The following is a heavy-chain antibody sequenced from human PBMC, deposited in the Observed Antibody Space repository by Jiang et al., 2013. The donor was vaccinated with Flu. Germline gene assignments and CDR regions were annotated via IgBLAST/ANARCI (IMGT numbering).Heavy chain of an antibody. J-gene: IGHJ5*02. CDR3: ARDRVRGVIRWWFDP. CDR1: GYTFTSYA. Sequence: GAEVKKPGASVKVSCKASGYTFTSYAMHWVRQAPGQRLEWMGWINAGNGNTKYSQKFQGRVTITRDTSASTAYMELSSLRSEDTAVYYCARDRVRGVIRWWFDPWGQGTLVTVSS. D-gene: IGHD3-10*01. V-gene: IGHV1-3*01. CDR2: INAGNGNT.